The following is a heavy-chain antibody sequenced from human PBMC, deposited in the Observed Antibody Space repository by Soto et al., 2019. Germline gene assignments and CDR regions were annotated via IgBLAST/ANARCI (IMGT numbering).Heavy chain of an antibody. Sequence: AGTLSLTCSVSGGSISSYDWSWIRQPPGKGLEWIGYIFYSGRSGSTNYNPSLKSRVIISVDTSKNQFSLKMSSVTAADTAVYYCARTALGWFDPWGQGTLVTVSS. J-gene: IGHJ5*02. CDR1: GGSISSYD. CDR2: IFYSGRSGST. V-gene: IGHV4-59*01. CDR3: ARTALGWFDP. D-gene: IGHD2-21*02.